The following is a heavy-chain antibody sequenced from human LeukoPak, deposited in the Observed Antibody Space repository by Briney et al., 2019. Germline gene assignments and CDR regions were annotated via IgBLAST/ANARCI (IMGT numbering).Heavy chain of an antibody. CDR2: ITSGSSYI. Sequence: PGGSLRLSCAASGFTFSSYNMNWVRQAPGKGLEWVSSITSGSSYIYYADSVKGRFTISRDNAKNSLYLQMNSLRAEDTAVYYCARSGPRTGTTNWGQGTLVTVSS. CDR3: ARSGPRTGTTN. V-gene: IGHV3-21*01. D-gene: IGHD1-1*01. J-gene: IGHJ4*02. CDR1: GFTFSSYN.